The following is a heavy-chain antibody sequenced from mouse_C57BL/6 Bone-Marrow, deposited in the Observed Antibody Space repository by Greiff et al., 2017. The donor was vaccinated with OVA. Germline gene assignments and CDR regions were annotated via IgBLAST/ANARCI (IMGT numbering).Heavy chain of an antibody. V-gene: IGHV1-15*01. CDR1: GYTFTDYE. CDR2: IDPETGGT. CDR3: TRNLAY. J-gene: IGHJ3*01. Sequence: VQLQQSGAELVRPGASVTLSCKASGYTFTDYEMHWVKQTPVHGLEWIGAIDPETGGTAYNQKFKGKAILTADKSSSTAYLELRSLTSEDSAVYYCTRNLAYWGQGTLVTVSA.